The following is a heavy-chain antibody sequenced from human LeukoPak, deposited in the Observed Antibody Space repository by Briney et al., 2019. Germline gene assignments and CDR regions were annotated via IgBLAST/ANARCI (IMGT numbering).Heavy chain of an antibody. D-gene: IGHD2-15*01. V-gene: IGHV3-21*01. CDR2: ISSSSSYI. J-gene: IGHJ6*04. Sequence: GGSLRLSCAASGFTFSSYSMNWVRQAPGKGLEWVSSISSSSSYIYYADSVKGRFTISRDNAKNSLYLQMNSLRAEDTAVYYCARDFAATGMDVWGKGTTVTVSS. CDR3: ARDFAATGMDV. CDR1: GFTFSSYS.